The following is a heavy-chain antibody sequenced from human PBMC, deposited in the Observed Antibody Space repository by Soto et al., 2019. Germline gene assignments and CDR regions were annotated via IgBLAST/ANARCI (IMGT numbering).Heavy chain of an antibody. D-gene: IGHD2-2*01. CDR2: INAGNGNT. CDR1: GYTFTSYA. V-gene: IGHV1-3*01. J-gene: IGHJ6*02. CDR3: ARLVVPAAITGGMDV. Sequence: QVQLVQSGAEVKKPGASVKVSCKASGYTFTSYAMHWVRQAPGQRLEWMGWINAGNGNTKYSQKFQGRVTITRDTSASTAYMELSSLRSEDTAVYYCARLVVPAAITGGMDVWGQGTTFTVYS.